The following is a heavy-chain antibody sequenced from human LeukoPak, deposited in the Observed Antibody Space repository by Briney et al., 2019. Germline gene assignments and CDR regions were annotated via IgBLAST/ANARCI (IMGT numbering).Heavy chain of an antibody. CDR3: ARGVEMATPKDYFYY. D-gene: IGHD5-24*01. V-gene: IGHV3-74*01. CDR2: INSDGSST. Sequence: GGSLRLSCAASEFTFSSYWMHWVRQAPGKGLVWVSRINSDGSSTSYADSVKGRFTISRDNAKNTLYLQMNSLRAEDTAVYYCARGVEMATPKDYFYYWGQGTLVTVSS. J-gene: IGHJ4*02. CDR1: EFTFSSYW.